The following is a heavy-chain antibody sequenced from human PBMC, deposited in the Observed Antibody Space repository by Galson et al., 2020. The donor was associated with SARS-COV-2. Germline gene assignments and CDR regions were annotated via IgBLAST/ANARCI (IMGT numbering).Heavy chain of an antibody. J-gene: IGHJ2*01. D-gene: IGHD6-19*01. V-gene: IGHV4-39*01. Sequence: SETLSLTCTVSGGSISSSSYYWGWIRQPPGKGLEWIGSIYYSGSTYYNPSLKSRVTISVDTSKNQFSLKLSSVTAADTAVYYCARHSQWLARYWYFDLWGRGTLVTVSS. CDR2: IYYSGST. CDR1: GGSISSSSYY. CDR3: ARHSQWLARYWYFDL.